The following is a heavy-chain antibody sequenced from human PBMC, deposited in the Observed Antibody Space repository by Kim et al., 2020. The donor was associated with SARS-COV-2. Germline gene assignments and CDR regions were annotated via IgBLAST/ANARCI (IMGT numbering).Heavy chain of an antibody. CDR3: ARGEWRLAY. CDR2: GST. J-gene: IGHJ4*02. D-gene: IGHD2-21*01. Sequence: GSTNYNPSLKSRVTISVDTSKNQFSLKLSSVTAADTAVYYCARGEWRLAYWGQGTLVTVSS. V-gene: IGHV4-34*01.